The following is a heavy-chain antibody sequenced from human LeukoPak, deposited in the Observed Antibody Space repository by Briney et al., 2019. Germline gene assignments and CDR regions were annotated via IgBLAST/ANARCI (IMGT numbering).Heavy chain of an antibody. CDR1: GYTFTSYG. CDR3: ASGDYGDYGGLFDY. Sequence: GASVKVSCKASGYTFTSYGISWVRQAPGQGLGWMGGIIPIFGTANYAQKFQGRVTITTDESTSTAYMELSSLRSEDTAVYYCASGDYGDYGGLFDYWGQGTLVTVSS. D-gene: IGHD4-17*01. J-gene: IGHJ4*02. V-gene: IGHV1-69*05. CDR2: IIPIFGTA.